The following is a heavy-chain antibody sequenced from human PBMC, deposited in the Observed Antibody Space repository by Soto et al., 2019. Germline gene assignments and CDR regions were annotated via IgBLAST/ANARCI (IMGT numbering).Heavy chain of an antibody. CDR1: GYTFTSYG. D-gene: IGHD6-19*01. CDR3: ARDSLSGRQWLVPCDY. CDR2: ISGYNGNT. V-gene: IGHV1-18*01. Sequence: QVQLVQSGAEVKKPGASVKVSCKASGYTFTSYGISWVRQAPGQGLEWMGWISGYNGNTNYAQKLQGRVTMTTDTSASTADMELRSLGSDDTAVDYCARDSLSGRQWLVPCDYWGQGTLVTVSS. J-gene: IGHJ4*02.